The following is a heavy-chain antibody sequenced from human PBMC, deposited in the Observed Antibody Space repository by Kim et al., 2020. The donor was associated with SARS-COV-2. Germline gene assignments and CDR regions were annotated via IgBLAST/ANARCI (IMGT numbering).Heavy chain of an antibody. V-gene: IGHV4-59*08. D-gene: IGHD1-20*01. CDR2: IYYSGST. CDR3: AKSRHLSQYNWDY. J-gene: IGHJ4*02. CDR1: GGSISSYY. Sequence: SETLSLTCTVSGGSISSYYWSWIRQPPGKGLEWIGYIYYSGSTNYNPSLKSRVTISVDTSKNQFSLKLSSVTAADTAVYYCAKSRHLSQYNWDYWGQGTL.